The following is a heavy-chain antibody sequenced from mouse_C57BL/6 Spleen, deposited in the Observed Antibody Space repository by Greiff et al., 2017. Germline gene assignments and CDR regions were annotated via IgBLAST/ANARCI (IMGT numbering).Heavy chain of an antibody. CDR3: ARGFSP. CDR2: IDPEDGKT. J-gene: IGHJ4*01. Sequence: VQLQQSGAELVKPGASVKLSCTASGFNFKDYYMHWVKQRPEQGLEWIGRIDPEDGKTKYATKFQGKATITADTSSNTAYLQLSSLTSEDTAVYYCARGFSPWGQGTSVTVSS. V-gene: IGHV14-2*01. CDR1: GFNFKDYY. D-gene: IGHD6-1*01.